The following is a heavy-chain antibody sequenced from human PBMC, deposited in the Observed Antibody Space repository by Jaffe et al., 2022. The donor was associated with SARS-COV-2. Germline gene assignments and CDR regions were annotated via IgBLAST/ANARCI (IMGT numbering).Heavy chain of an antibody. CDR2: ISADNGNT. J-gene: IGHJ6*02. CDR3: ARWVYGVDV. Sequence: QVQLVQSGAEVKKPGASVKISCKASGYNFAAYPIHWVRQAPGQRLEWLGWISADNGNTLYSQKFQGRVTIIRDTSASTAYMELSSLRSEDTAVYYCARWVYGVDVWGQGTTLTVSS. V-gene: IGHV1-3*01. CDR1: GYNFAAYP.